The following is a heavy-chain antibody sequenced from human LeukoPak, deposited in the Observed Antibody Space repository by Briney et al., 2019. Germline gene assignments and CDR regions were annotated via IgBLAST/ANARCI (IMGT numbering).Heavy chain of an antibody. CDR2: INPTSGAT. Sequence: ASVKVSCKASGYTFIGYYIHWVRQAPGQGLEWMGWINPTSGATNFAQKFQGRVTMTGDTSISTAYMELSRLRSDDTAVYYCARAQSTYFYGSGSYYNVDFWGPGTLVTVSS. CDR3: ARAQSTYFYGSGSYYNVDF. CDR1: GYTFIGYY. V-gene: IGHV1-2*02. D-gene: IGHD3-10*01. J-gene: IGHJ4*02.